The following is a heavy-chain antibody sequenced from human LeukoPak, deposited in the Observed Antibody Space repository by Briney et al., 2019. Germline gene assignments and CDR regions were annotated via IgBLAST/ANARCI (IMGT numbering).Heavy chain of an antibody. J-gene: IGHJ3*01. V-gene: IGHV4-39*01. Sequence: SETLSLTCTVSGGSISSSTYYWGWIRQPPGKGLEWIGSIYYSGSTYNNPSLKSRVTIFVDTSKNQFSLKLSSVTATDTAVYYCARTYGDYDDASDVWGQGTMVTVSS. CDR1: GGSISSSTYY. D-gene: IGHD4-17*01. CDR3: ARTYGDYDDASDV. CDR2: IYYSGST.